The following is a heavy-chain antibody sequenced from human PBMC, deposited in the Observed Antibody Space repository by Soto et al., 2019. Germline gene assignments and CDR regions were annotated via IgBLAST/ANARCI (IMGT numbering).Heavy chain of an antibody. CDR2: ISNEGINK. CDR3: AKDLTWNQADY. J-gene: IGHJ4*02. V-gene: IGHV3-74*01. D-gene: IGHD1-1*01. CDR1: GFIFSNYW. Sequence: GGSLRLSCEASGFIFSNYWMHWFRQAPGAGLVWVSRISNEGINKNYADSVKGRFTISRDNAKNTLYLQMNVLTAEDTALYYCAKDLTWNQADYWGQGA.